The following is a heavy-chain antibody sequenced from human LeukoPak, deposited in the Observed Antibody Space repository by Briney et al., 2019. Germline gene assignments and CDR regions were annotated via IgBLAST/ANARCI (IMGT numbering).Heavy chain of an antibody. CDR2: INSDGINT. Sequence: GGSLRLSCAASGFTFSNYWMHWVRQAPGKGLVWVSRINSDGINTSYADSVKGRFTISRDNAKNTLNLQMNSLRAEDTAVYYCARDRRRYYMDVWGKGTTVTISS. J-gene: IGHJ6*03. CDR3: ARDRRRYYMDV. CDR1: GFTFSNYW. V-gene: IGHV3-74*01.